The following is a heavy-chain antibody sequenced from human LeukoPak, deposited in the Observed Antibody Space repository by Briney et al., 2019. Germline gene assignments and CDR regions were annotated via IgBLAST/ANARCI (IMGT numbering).Heavy chain of an antibody. V-gene: IGHV1-18*04. Sequence: ASVKLSCKASGYTFTSYGISWVRQAPGQGLEWMGWISAYNGNTNYAQKLQGRVTMTTDTSTSTAYMELRSLRSDDTAVYYCARSGLYSSSWYGWFDPWGQGTLVTVSS. CDR1: GYTFTSYG. D-gene: IGHD6-13*01. CDR2: ISAYNGNT. CDR3: ARSGLYSSSWYGWFDP. J-gene: IGHJ5*02.